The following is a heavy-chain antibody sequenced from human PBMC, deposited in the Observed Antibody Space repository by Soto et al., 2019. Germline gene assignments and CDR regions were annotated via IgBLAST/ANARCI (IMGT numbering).Heavy chain of an antibody. CDR2: IYYSGST. V-gene: IGHV4-59*01. Sequence: LSLTCTDSCGSISSYYWSWIRQPPGKGLEWIGYIYYSGSTNYNPSLKSRVTISVDTSKNQFSLKLSSVTAADTAVYYCARAELGVFDYWGQGTLVTVSS. J-gene: IGHJ4*02. CDR1: CGSISSYY. D-gene: IGHD7-27*01. CDR3: ARAELGVFDY.